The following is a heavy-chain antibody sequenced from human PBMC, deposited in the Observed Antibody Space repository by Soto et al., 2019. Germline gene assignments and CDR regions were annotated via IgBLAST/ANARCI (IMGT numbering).Heavy chain of an antibody. D-gene: IGHD6-6*01. CDR1: GFTFSSYG. J-gene: IGHJ4*02. CDR2: IWYDGSNK. V-gene: IGHV3-33*01. Sequence: QVQLVESGGGVVQPGRSLRLSCAASGFTFSSYGMHWVRQAPGKGLEWVAVIWYDGSNKYYADSVKGRFTISRDNSKNTLYLQMNGLRAEDRAVYYCARDKYSSAYFDYWGQGTLVTVSS. CDR3: ARDKYSSAYFDY.